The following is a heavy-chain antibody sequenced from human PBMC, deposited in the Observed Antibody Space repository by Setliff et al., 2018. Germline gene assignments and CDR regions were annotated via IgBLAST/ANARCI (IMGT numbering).Heavy chain of an antibody. Sequence: ASVKVSCKASGYTLTNYYMPWVRQAPGQGLEWMGWTGGHNDDPLFAQKFQGSFTMTTDTSTTTAYMELKSLRSDDTAVYYCARSWRAGALNHFDYWGQGSRVTVSS. D-gene: IGHD3-3*01. J-gene: IGHJ4*02. V-gene: IGHV1-18*04. CDR2: TGGHNDDP. CDR1: GYTLTNYY. CDR3: ARSWRAGALNHFDY.